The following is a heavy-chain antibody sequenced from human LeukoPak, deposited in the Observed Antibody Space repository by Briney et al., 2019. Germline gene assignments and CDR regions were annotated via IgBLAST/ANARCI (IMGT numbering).Heavy chain of an antibody. CDR3: TRHASDSGSGSYDY. Sequence: GGSLKLSCAASGLTFSASALHWVHQASGKGLEWVGRIRSKGHNYATAYTASVAGRFIISRDDSKNTAYLQMSSLKSEDTAVYYCTRHASDSGSGSYDYWGQGTLVTVSS. J-gene: IGHJ4*02. CDR2: IRSKGHNYAT. CDR1: GLTFSASA. D-gene: IGHD3-10*01. V-gene: IGHV3-73*01.